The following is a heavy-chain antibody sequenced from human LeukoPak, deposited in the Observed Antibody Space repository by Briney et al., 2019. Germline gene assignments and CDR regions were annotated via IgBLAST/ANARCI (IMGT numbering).Heavy chain of an antibody. CDR3: ARDRNIVATISYYYYGMDV. V-gene: IGHV1-69*04. Sequence: RASVKVSCKASGGTFSSYAISWVRQAPGQGLEWMGRIIPILGIANYAQKFQGRVTITADKSTSTAYMELSSLRSEDTAVYYCARDRNIVATISYYYYGMDVWGQGTTVTVSS. J-gene: IGHJ6*02. CDR2: IIPILGIA. CDR1: GGTFSSYA. D-gene: IGHD5-12*01.